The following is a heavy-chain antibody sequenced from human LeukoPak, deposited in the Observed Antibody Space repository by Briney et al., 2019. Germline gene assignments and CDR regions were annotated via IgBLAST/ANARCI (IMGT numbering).Heavy chain of an antibody. CDR2: INHSGST. Sequence: SETPSLTCAVYGGSFSGYYWSWIRQPPGKGLEWIGEINHSGSTNYNPSLKSRVTISVDTSKNQFSLKLSSVTAADTAVYYCARGQGIAAAGTYQLDYWGQGTLVTVSS. CDR1: GGSFSGYY. J-gene: IGHJ4*02. D-gene: IGHD6-13*01. V-gene: IGHV4-34*01. CDR3: ARGQGIAAAGTYQLDY.